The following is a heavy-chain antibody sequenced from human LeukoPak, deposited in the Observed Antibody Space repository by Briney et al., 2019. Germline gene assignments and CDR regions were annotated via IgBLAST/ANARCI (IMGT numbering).Heavy chain of an antibody. CDR3: AREKISSTYYYMDV. Sequence: GGSLRLSCAASGFTVSSNYMSWVRQAPGKGLEWVSVIYSGGSTYYADSVKGRFTISRDNSKNTLYLQMNSLRAEDTAVYYCAREKISSTYYYMDVWGKGTTVTVSS. D-gene: IGHD2-15*01. J-gene: IGHJ6*03. V-gene: IGHV3-53*01. CDR2: IYSGGST. CDR1: GFTVSSNY.